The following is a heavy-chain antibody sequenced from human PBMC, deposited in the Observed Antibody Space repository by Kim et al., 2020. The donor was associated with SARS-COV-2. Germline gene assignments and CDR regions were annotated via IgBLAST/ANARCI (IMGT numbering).Heavy chain of an antibody. CDR2: ISSSSSYI. J-gene: IGHJ2*01. D-gene: IGHD3-3*01. CDR1: GFTFSSYS. CDR3: ARDLTLRTIFGVVSYWYFDL. Sequence: GGSLRLSCAASGFTFSSYSMNWVRQAPGKGLEWVSSISSSSSYIYYADSVKGRFTISRDNAKNSLYLQMNSLRAEDTAVYYCARDLTLRTIFGVVSYWYFDLWGRGTLVTVSS. V-gene: IGHV3-21*01.